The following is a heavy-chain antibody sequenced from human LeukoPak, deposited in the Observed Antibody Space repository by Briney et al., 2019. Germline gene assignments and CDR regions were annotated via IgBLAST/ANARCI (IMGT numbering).Heavy chain of an antibody. CDR3: ARGGYYDSSGYYADF. CDR2: IKQDGSEK. J-gene: IGHJ4*02. V-gene: IGHV3-7*01. CDR1: GFTFSSYW. Sequence: GGSLRLSCAASGFTFSSYWMSWVRQAPGKGLQWVANIKQDGSEKYYVDSVKGRFTISRDNAKNSLYLQMNSLRAEDTAVYYCARGGYYDSSGYYADFWGQGTLVTVSS. D-gene: IGHD3-22*01.